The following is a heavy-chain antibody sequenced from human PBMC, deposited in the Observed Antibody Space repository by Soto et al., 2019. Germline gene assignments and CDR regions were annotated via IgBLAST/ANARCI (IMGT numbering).Heavy chain of an antibody. CDR3: VRSCRGYNLVAGS. CDR1: GFTFSGYW. J-gene: IGHJ5*02. V-gene: IGHV3-74*01. D-gene: IGHD6-25*01. CDR2: INGDGTTT. Sequence: EAQLVESGGGLVQPGGSLRLSCAASGFTFSGYWMHWVHQAPERGLVWVSRINGDGTTTHYADAVKGRITISRDNAKDTLHLHIICRRAGDTDVYSCVRSCRGYNLVAGSWSQGSLVTVSS.